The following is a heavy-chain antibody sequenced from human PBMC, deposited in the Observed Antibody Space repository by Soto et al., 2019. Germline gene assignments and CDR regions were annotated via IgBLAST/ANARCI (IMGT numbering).Heavy chain of an antibody. V-gene: IGHV1-24*01. CDR1: GYTLTELS. Sequence: ASVKVSCKVSGYTLTELSMHWVRQAPGKGLEWMGGFDRQDGETLYAQRFQGRVTMTEDTPTDTAYMELSSLRSEDSSMYYCAAGARDAFDIWGQGTLVTVSS. CDR2: FDRQDGET. D-gene: IGHD4-17*01. J-gene: IGHJ3*02. CDR3: AAGARDAFDI.